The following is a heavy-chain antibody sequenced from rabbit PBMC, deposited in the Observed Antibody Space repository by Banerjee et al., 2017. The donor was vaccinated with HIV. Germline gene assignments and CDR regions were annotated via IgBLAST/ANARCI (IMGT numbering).Heavy chain of an antibody. CDR2: IYTGSSGNT. J-gene: IGHJ4*01. D-gene: IGHD8-1*01. CDR1: GFSFSSGYY. V-gene: IGHV1S40*01. CDR3: ARGAGSSAYGYYFNL. Sequence: QSLEESGGDLVKPGASLTLTCTASGFSFSSGYYMCWVRQSPGKGLEWIGCIYTGSSGNTYYASWAKGRFTISKTSSTTVTLQMSSLTAADTATYFCARGAGSSAYGYYFNLWGQGTLVTVS.